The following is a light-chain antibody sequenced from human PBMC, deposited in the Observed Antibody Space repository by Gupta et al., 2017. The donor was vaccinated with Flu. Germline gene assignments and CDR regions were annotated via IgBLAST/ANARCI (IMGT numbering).Light chain of an antibody. J-gene: IGKJ1*01. CDR2: WTA. CDR3: QQYFATPPWT. Sequence: YQQKPGQPPKRLIYWTATRDSGVLARRSGSGAARDYILTTSSLQAEDVAVDYCQQYFATPPWTFGQGTKVEIK. V-gene: IGKV4-1*01.